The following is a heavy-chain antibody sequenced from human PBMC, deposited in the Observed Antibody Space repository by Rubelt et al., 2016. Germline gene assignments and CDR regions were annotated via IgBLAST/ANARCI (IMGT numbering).Heavy chain of an antibody. Sequence: EYGGGLVQPGGSLRLSCAASGFTFSSYAMSWVRQAPGKGLEWVSAISGSGGSTYYADSVKGRFTISRDNSKNTLYLQMNSLRVDDTAMYFCARDGSEWSRDYWGQGTLVTVSS. J-gene: IGHJ4*02. CDR3: ARDGSEWSRDY. CDR2: ISGSGGST. V-gene: IGHV3-23*01. D-gene: IGHD3-3*01. CDR1: GFTFSSYA.